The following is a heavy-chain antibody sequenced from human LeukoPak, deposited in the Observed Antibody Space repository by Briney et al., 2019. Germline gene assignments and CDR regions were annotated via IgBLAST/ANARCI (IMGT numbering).Heavy chain of an antibody. D-gene: IGHD1-7*01. J-gene: IGHJ4*02. Sequence: SETLSLTCTVSGGSIIGYYWTWIRQPPGKGLEWIGYIYTSGSTNYNPSLKSRVTISVDTSKNQFSLKLSSVTAADTAVYYCARPSITGTFSPFDYWGQGTLVTVSS. CDR2: IYTSGST. V-gene: IGHV4-4*09. CDR3: ARPSITGTFSPFDY. CDR1: GGSIIGYY.